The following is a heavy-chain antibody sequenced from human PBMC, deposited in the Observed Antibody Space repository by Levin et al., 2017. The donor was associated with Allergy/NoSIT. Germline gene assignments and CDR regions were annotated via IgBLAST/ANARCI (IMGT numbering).Heavy chain of an antibody. CDR3: AKDRSSSWTLDY. D-gene: IGHD6-13*01. CDR1: GFTFSSDG. J-gene: IGHJ4*02. V-gene: IGHV3-30*18. CDR2: ISYDGSNK. Sequence: GESLKISCAASGFTFSSDGMHWVRQAPGKGLEWVAVISYDGSNKNYADSVKGRFTISRDNSKNTLYLQMNSLRAEDTAVYYCAKDRSSSWTLDYWGQGTLVTVSS.